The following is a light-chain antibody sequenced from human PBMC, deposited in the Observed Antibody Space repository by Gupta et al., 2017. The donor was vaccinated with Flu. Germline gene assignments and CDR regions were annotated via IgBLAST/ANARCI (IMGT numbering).Light chain of an antibody. V-gene: IGKV1-39*01. CDR2: GAV. CDR3: QHTDHSLYT. CDR1: QSISSS. Sequence: DIQMTQSPSSLSASVGDRVTITCRASQSISSSLNWFQQKPGTAPQLLIFGAVRLQSGVPSRCSGSGSGTDFTLTISRLQPEDFATYDGQHTDHSLYTFGQGTKLEIK. J-gene: IGKJ2*01.